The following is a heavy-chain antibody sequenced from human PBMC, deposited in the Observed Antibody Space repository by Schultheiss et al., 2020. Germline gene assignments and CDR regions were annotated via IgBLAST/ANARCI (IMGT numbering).Heavy chain of an antibody. D-gene: IGHD6-6*01. CDR2: INPNTGGT. CDR1: GYTFPNYY. J-gene: IGHJ4*02. Sequence: ASVKVSCKTSGYTFPNYYMHWVRQAPGQGLEWVGRINPNTGGTNYAQRFQGRVTMTRDTSISTAYMELSRLRSDDTAVYYCASPYPYSTSPPFDYWGQGTLVTVSS. CDR3: ASPYPYSTSPPFDY. V-gene: IGHV1-2*06.